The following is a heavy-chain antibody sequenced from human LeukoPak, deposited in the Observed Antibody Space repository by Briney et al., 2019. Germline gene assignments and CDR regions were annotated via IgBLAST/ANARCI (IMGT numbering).Heavy chain of an antibody. CDR3: ARRTGTTRFDP. V-gene: IGHV4-59*12. J-gene: IGHJ5*02. Sequence: SETLSLTFTDSGGSISSYYWSWIRQPPGKGLEWIGYIYYSGSTNYNPSLKSRVTISVDTSKNQFSLKLSSVTAADTAVYYCARRTGTTRFDPWGQGTLVTVSS. CDR2: IYYSGST. D-gene: IGHD1-1*01. CDR1: GGSISSYY.